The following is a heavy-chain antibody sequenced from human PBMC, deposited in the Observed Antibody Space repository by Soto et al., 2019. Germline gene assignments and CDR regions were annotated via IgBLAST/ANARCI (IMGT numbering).Heavy chain of an antibody. J-gene: IGHJ4*02. CDR3: AREGINNYNEYYFDS. CDR1: GFTFSSYS. D-gene: IGHD4-4*01. CDR2: ISGSGNYT. V-gene: IGHV3-21*01. Sequence: EVQLVESGGGPVKPGGSLRLSCAASGFTFSSYSMNWVRQAPGKGLEWVSSISGSGNYTHYADFLRGRFTISRDNAKTSLYLQMNSLRAEDTAVYYCAREGINNYNEYYFDSWGQGTVVTVSS.